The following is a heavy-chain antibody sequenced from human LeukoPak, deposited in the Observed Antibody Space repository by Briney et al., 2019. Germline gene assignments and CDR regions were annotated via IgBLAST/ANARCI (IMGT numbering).Heavy chain of an antibody. D-gene: IGHD3-22*01. CDR1: GFTFSNTA. Sequence: GGSLRLSCAASGFTFSNTAMTWVRQAPGEGLEWVSTITGSDDSTYYADSVKGRFTISRDYSKNTVFLQLNNLRAEDTAMYYCAKGPQLYSGYHPDYWGQGTLVTVSS. V-gene: IGHV3-23*01. CDR3: AKGPQLYSGYHPDY. CDR2: ITGSDDST. J-gene: IGHJ4*02.